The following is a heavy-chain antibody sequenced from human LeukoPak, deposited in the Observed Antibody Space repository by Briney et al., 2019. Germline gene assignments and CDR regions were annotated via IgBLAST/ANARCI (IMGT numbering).Heavy chain of an antibody. CDR2: IYYSGST. CDR1: GGSISSYY. J-gene: IGHJ3*02. V-gene: IGHV4-59*01. CDR3: ARGYCGGDCYSVDAFDI. Sequence: SETLSLTCTVSGGSISSYYWSLIRQPPGKGLEWIGYIYYSGSTNYNPSLKSRVTISVDTSKNQFSLKLSSVTAADTAVYYCARGYCGGDCYSVDAFDIWGQGTMATVSS. D-gene: IGHD2-21*02.